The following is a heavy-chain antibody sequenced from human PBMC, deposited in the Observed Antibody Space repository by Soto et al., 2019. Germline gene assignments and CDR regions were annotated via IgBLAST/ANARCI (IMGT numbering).Heavy chain of an antibody. CDR1: GDSFISYW. J-gene: IGHJ5*02. D-gene: IGHD5-12*01. CDR2: IHPSDFDT. CDR3: AIHSTGYEDS. Sequence: GESLKISCKGSGDSFISYWIGWVRQMPGKGLEWMGIIHPSDFDTRYSPSFQGQVTISADKSISTAYLQWSSLRASDTAMYYCAIHSTGYEDSWGQGTLVTVSS. V-gene: IGHV5-51*01.